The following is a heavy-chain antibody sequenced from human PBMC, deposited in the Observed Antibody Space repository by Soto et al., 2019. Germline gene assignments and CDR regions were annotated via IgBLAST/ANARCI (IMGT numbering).Heavy chain of an antibody. Sequence: ETLSLTCEASGGSISSSNWWSWVRQPPGKGREWIGEIYHSGSTNYNPSLKSRVTISVDKSKNQFSLKLSSVTAADTAVYYCARGYKYCSGGSCYYYYGMDVRGQRTTVT. CDR2: IYHSGST. J-gene: IGHJ6*02. V-gene: IGHV4-4*02. CDR1: GGSISSSNW. D-gene: IGHD2-15*01. CDR3: ARGYKYCSGGSCYYYYGMDV.